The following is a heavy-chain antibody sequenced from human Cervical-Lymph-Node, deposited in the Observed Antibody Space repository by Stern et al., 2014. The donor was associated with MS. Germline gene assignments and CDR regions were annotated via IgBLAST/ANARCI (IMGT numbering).Heavy chain of an antibody. D-gene: IGHD5-24*01. CDR3: ATGEMATKSYYYYGMDV. V-gene: IGHV1-69*01. J-gene: IGHJ6*02. CDR2: IIPIFGTA. CDR1: GGTFSSYA. Sequence: DQLVESGAEVKKPGSSVKVSCKASGGTFSSYAISWVRQAPGQGLEWMGGIIPIFGTANYAQKFQGRVTITADESTSTAYMELSSLRSEDTAVYYCATGEMATKSYYYYGMDVWGQGTMVTVSS.